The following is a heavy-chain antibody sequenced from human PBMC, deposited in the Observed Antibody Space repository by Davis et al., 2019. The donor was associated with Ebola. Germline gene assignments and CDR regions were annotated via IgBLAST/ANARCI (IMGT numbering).Heavy chain of an antibody. CDR2: ISSSSSTI. Sequence: GESLKISCAASGFTFSSYSMNWVRQAPGKGLEWVSYISSSSSTIYYADSVKGRFTISRDNAKNSLYLQMNSLRAEDTAVYYCVSDWEYYFDYWGQGTLVTVSS. V-gene: IGHV3-48*01. D-gene: IGHD1-26*01. CDR1: GFTFSSYS. J-gene: IGHJ4*02. CDR3: VSDWEYYFDY.